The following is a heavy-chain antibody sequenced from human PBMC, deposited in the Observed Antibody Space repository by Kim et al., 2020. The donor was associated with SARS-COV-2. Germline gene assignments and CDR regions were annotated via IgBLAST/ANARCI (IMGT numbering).Heavy chain of an antibody. CDR3: AKIRWDFTDYGMDV. Sequence: GKGLAWGSGISWNSGSIGYADSVKGRFTISRDNAKNSLYLQMNSLRAEDTALYYCAKIRWDFTDYGMDVWGQGTTVTVSS. CDR2: ISWNSGSI. V-gene: IGHV3-9*01. J-gene: IGHJ6*02. D-gene: IGHD2-8*02.